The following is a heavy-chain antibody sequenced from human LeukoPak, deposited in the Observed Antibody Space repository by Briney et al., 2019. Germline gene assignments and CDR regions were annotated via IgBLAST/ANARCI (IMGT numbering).Heavy chain of an antibody. CDR3: ARGGCGGDCYQFDY. Sequence: SVKVSCKASGGTFSSYAISWVRQAPGQRLEWMGRIIPILGIANYAQKFQGRVTITADKSTSTAYMELSSLRSEDTAVYYCARGGCGGDCYQFDYWGQGTLVTVSS. V-gene: IGHV1-69*04. CDR1: GGTFSSYA. CDR2: IIPILGIA. J-gene: IGHJ4*02. D-gene: IGHD2-21*02.